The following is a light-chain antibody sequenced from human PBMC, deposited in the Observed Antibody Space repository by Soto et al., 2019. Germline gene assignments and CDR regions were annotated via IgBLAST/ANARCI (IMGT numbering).Light chain of an antibody. V-gene: IGLV2-23*02. CDR1: SSDVGSYNL. Sequence: QAVLTQPASESGSPGQSFTISCTGTSSDVGSYNLVSWYQQHPGKAPKLMIYGVNKRPSGVSNRFSGCKSGHTASLTISGLQAEDEADYYCCSYAGISTFYVFGTGTKVTVL. CDR2: GVN. J-gene: IGLJ1*01. CDR3: CSYAGISTFYV.